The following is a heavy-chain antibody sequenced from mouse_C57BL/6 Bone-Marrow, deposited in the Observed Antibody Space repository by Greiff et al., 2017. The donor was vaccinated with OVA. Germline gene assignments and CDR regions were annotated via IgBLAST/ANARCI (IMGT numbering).Heavy chain of an antibody. CDR2: INYDGSST. J-gene: IGHJ2*01. CDR3: AREYYGSSLDY. CDR1: GFTFSDYY. Sequence: EVHLVASEGGLVQPGSSMKLSCTASGFTFSDYYMAWVRQVPEKGLEWVANINYDGSSTYYLDSLKSRFIISRDNAKNILYLQMSSLKSEDTATYYCAREYYGSSLDYWGQGTTLTVSS. V-gene: IGHV5-16*01. D-gene: IGHD1-1*01.